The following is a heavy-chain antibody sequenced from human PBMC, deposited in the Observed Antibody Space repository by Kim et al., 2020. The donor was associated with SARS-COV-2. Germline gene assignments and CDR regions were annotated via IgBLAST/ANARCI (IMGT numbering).Heavy chain of an antibody. CDR2: IYYSGST. CDR3: ARGKGSSGYDSYAFDI. CDR1: GGSISSGGYY. J-gene: IGHJ3*02. V-gene: IGHV4-31*03. D-gene: IGHD5-12*01. Sequence: SETLSLTCTVSGGSISSGGYYWSWIRQHPGKGLEWIGYIYYSGSTYYNPSLKSRVTISVDTSKNQFSLKLSSVTAADTAVYYCARGKGSSGYDSYAFDIWGQGTMVTVSS.